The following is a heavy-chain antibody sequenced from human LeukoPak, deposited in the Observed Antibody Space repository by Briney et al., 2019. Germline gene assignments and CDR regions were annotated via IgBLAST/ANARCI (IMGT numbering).Heavy chain of an antibody. D-gene: IGHD6-13*01. CDR2: RNPNSGRT. Sequence: ASVKVACKASGYTFTNYDINWVRQATGQGLEWMGWRNPNSGRTGFAQRFQGRLTMTADTSISTAYMELSSLTSDDTAVYYCARGPVSTHGMDVWGQGTTVTVSS. J-gene: IGHJ6*02. CDR1: GYTFTNYD. V-gene: IGHV1-8*01. CDR3: ARGPVSTHGMDV.